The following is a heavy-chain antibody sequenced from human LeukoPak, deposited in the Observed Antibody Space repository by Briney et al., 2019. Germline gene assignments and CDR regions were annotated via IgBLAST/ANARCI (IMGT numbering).Heavy chain of an antibody. J-gene: IGHJ3*02. CDR3: ARPSWDSSGHHRNAFDI. Sequence: GESLKISCKGSVYSFTIYWIGWVRQMPGKGLEWMGIIYPGDSDTRYSPSCQGQATISADKSISTAHLQCSSLKASDTAMYYCARPSWDSSGHHRNAFDIWGQGPMVPVSS. CDR1: VYSFTIYW. CDR2: IYPGDSDT. D-gene: IGHD3-22*01. V-gene: IGHV5-51*01.